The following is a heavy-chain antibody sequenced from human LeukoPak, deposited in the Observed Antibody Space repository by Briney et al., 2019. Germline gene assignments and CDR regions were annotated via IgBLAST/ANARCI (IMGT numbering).Heavy chain of an antibody. Sequence: GESLKISCKGSGYSFTSYWISWVRQMPGKGLEWMERIDPSDSYTNYSPSFQGHVTISADKSISTAYLQWSSLKASDTAMYYCARTYSSSWYWFDPWGQGALVTVSS. V-gene: IGHV5-10-1*01. CDR3: ARTYSSSWYWFDP. J-gene: IGHJ5*02. CDR1: GYSFTSYW. CDR2: IDPSDSYT. D-gene: IGHD6-13*01.